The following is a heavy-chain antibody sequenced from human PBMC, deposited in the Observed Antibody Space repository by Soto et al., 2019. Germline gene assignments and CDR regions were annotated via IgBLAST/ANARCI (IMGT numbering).Heavy chain of an antibody. J-gene: IGHJ4*02. V-gene: IGHV4-39*01. CDR1: GASISSSNYY. D-gene: IGHD3-10*01. Sequence: PSETLSLTCTVSGASISSSNYYWGWIRQPPGKGLEWIGSIYYSGSTYYNASLESRVTISVDTSKNQFSLKLSSVTAADTAVYYCARLLKIFWFGDSNYFDYWGQGTLVTSPQ. CDR3: ARLLKIFWFGDSNYFDY. CDR2: IYYSGST.